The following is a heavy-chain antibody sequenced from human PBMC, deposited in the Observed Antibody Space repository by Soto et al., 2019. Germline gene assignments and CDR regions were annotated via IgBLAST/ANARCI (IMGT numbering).Heavy chain of an antibody. J-gene: IGHJ6*02. D-gene: IGHD6-19*01. V-gene: IGHV3-48*01. Sequence: EVQLVESGGGLVQPGGSLRLSCAASGFTFSSYSMNWVRQAPGKGLEWVSYISSSSSTIYYADSVKGRFTISRDNAKNSLYXQMNSLRAEDTAVYYCARWGIAVAGESYYYYGMDVWGQGTTVTVSS. CDR2: ISSSSSTI. CDR3: ARWGIAVAGESYYYYGMDV. CDR1: GFTFSSYS.